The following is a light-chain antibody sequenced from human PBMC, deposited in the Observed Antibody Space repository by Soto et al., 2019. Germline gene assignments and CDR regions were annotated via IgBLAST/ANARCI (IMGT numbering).Light chain of an antibody. CDR1: NIGSKN. Sequence: SYELTQPLSVSVAPGQTARITCGGNNIGSKNVHWYQQKPGQAPVVVIYRDTNRPSGIPERFSSSSSGNTATLTISRAQAEDEADYYCQVWDSSLVVFGGGTKLTVL. CDR3: QVWDSSLVV. J-gene: IGLJ2*01. CDR2: RDT. V-gene: IGLV3-9*01.